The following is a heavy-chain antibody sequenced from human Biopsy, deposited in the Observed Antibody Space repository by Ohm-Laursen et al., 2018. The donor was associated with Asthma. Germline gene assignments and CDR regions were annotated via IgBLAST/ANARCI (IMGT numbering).Heavy chain of an antibody. D-gene: IGHD6-13*01. CDR2: VHSTGST. CDR3: ARATSTWSQSGPHYFDH. V-gene: IGHV4-59*01. J-gene: IGHJ4*02. CDR1: PGSINDYY. Sequence: TLSLTCTVSPGSINDYYWNWIRQFPGKGLEWIGYVHSTGSTRFNPSLKSRLTISVDTSVDQVSLKLTSVTAADTAVYYWARATSTWSQSGPHYFDHWGQGTLVTVSS.